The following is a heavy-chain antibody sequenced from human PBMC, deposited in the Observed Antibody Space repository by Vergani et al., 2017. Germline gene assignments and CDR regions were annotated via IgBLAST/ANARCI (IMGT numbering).Heavy chain of an antibody. CDR2: INAGNGNT. J-gene: IGHJ4*02. D-gene: IGHD6-13*01. V-gene: IGHV1-3*01. CDR3: ARARGIAAAGHLDY. CDR1: GYTFTSYT. Sequence: QVQLVQSGAEVKKPGASVKVSCKASGYTFTSYTMHWVRQAPGQRLEWMGWINAGNGNTKYSQKFQGRVTITRDTSASTAYMELSSLRSEDTAVYYCARARGIAAAGHLDYWGQGTLVTVSS.